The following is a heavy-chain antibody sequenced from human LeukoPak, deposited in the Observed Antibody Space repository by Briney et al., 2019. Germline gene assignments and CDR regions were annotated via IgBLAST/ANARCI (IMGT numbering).Heavy chain of an antibody. CDR1: GFTFSSYG. V-gene: IGHV3-33*06. CDR2: IWYDGSNK. Sequence: GGSLRLSCAASGFTFSSYGMHWVRQAPGKGLEWVAVIWYDGSNKYHADSVKGRFTISRDNSKNTLYLQMNSLRAEDTAVYYCAKDSRGRTGGYFDYWGQGTLVTVSS. D-gene: IGHD3-16*01. CDR3: AKDSRGRTGGYFDY. J-gene: IGHJ4*02.